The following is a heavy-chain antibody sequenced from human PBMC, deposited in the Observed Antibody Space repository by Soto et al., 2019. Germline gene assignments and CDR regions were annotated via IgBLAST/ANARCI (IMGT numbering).Heavy chain of an antibody. CDR1: GYTFTGYY. J-gene: IGHJ4*02. CDR3: AREGRGVIDY. Sequence: ASVKVSCKASGYTFTGYYMHWVRQAPGQGLEWMGWISAYNGNTNYAQKLQGRVTMTTDTSTSTAYMELRSLRSDDTAVYYCAREGRGVIDYWGQGTLVTVSS. D-gene: IGHD3-10*01. V-gene: IGHV1-18*04. CDR2: ISAYNGNT.